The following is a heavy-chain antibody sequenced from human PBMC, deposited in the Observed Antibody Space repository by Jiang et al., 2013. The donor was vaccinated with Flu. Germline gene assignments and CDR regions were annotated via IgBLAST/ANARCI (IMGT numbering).Heavy chain of an antibody. Sequence: SNGAAWNWIRQSPSRGLEWLGRTFYRSKWYNDYAVSVKSRITINPDTSKNQFSLQLNSVTPEDTAVYYCARDRKGPIAVAGYFDYWGQGTLVTVSS. D-gene: IGHD6-19*01. CDR2: TFYRSKWYN. V-gene: IGHV6-1*01. CDR3: ARDRKGPIAVAGYFDY. CDR1: SNGAA. J-gene: IGHJ4*02.